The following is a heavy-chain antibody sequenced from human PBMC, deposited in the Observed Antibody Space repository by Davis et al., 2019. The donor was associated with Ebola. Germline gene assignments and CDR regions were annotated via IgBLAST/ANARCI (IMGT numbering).Heavy chain of an antibody. CDR1: GYTFTGYY. Sequence: AASVKVSCKASGYTFTGYYVHWVRQAPGQGLEWMGWINPNSGGTNYAQKFQGRVTMTRDTSISTAYMELSRLRSDDTAVYYCARDSVPCSGGSCNGGFDPWGQGTLVTVSS. J-gene: IGHJ5*02. D-gene: IGHD2-15*01. V-gene: IGHV1-2*02. CDR3: ARDSVPCSGGSCNGGFDP. CDR2: INPNSGGT.